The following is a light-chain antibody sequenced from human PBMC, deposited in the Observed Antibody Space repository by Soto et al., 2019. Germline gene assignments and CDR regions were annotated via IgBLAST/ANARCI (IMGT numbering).Light chain of an antibody. V-gene: IGLV2-14*01. Sequence: QSVLTQPASVSGSPGQSITISCTGTSSDVGGYNYVSWYQQYPGKAPKLMIFAVTNRPSGVSNRFSGSKSDNTASLTISGLQAEDEADYYCSSYTSTGTWVFGGGTKVTVL. CDR2: AVT. CDR1: SSDVGGYNY. J-gene: IGLJ3*02. CDR3: SSYTSTGTWV.